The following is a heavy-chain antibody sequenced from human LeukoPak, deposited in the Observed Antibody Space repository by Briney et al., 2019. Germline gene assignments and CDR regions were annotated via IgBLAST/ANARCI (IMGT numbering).Heavy chain of an antibody. CDR1: GFTFNSYE. Sequence: GGSLRLSCAASGFTFNSYEMNWVRQAPGKGLEWLSWIGFSDRAVYYADSVKGRFTISRDDAENSLYLQMNSLSVDDTAVYYCARESTSSGGDCSSDYWGQGTLVTVSS. CDR2: IGFSDRAV. D-gene: IGHD2-21*02. J-gene: IGHJ4*02. CDR3: ARESTSSGGDCSSDY. V-gene: IGHV3-48*03.